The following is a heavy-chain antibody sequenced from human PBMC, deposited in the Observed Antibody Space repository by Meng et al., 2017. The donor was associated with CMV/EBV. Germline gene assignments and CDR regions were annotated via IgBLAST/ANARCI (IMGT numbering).Heavy chain of an antibody. J-gene: IGHJ5*02. Sequence: GQLQESGPGLLKPSQTLSLTCTVSGGSISSGDYYWSWIRQPPGKGLEWIGYIYYSGSTYYNPSLKSRVTISVDTSKNQFSLKLSSVTAADTAVYYCARVYSSGGSCYGNWFDPWGQGTLVTVSS. D-gene: IGHD2-15*01. V-gene: IGHV4-30-4*08. CDR3: ARVYSSGGSCYGNWFDP. CDR1: GGSISSGDYY. CDR2: IYYSGST.